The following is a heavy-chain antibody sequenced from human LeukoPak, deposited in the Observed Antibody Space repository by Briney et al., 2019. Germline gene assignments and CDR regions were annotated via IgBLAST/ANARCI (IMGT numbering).Heavy chain of an antibody. J-gene: IGHJ4*02. D-gene: IGHD3-9*01. Sequence: ASVKVSCKASGYTFTSYAMHWVRQAPGQRLEWMGWINAGNGNTKYSQKFQGRVTITRDTSASTAYMELSSLRSEDTAVYYCARGGILYYDSSGVVDYWGQGTLVTVSS. CDR3: ARGGILYYDSSGVVDY. V-gene: IGHV1-3*01. CDR1: GYTFTSYA. CDR2: INAGNGNT.